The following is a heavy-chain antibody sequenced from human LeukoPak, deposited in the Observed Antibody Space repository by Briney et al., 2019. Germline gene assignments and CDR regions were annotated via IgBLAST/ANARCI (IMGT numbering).Heavy chain of an antibody. J-gene: IGHJ4*02. V-gene: IGHV3-23*01. CDR2: ISGSGIST. CDR1: GFTFNDYG. D-gene: IGHD3-9*01. Sequence: GGSLRLSCAASGFTFNDYGMSWVRQAPGKGLEWVSTISGSGISTYHADSVKGRFTISRDNSRNTLYLQMNSLRAEDTALYYCVKGDNNILTGYYNSFDYWGQGTLVTVSS. CDR3: VKGDNNILTGYYNSFDY.